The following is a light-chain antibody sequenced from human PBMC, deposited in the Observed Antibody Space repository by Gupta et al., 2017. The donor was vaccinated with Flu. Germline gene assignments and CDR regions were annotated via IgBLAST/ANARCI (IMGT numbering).Light chain of an antibody. J-gene: IGLJ3*02. V-gene: IGLV2-14*01. CDR2: EVS. CDR3: SSYTSSSTWV. CDR1: NSDVGSYNY. Sequence: QSALTRPASVSGSPGQSITISCTGTNSDVGSYNYVSWYQQHPGKAPKLMIYEVSNRPSGVSDRFSGSKSGNTAALTISGLQAEDEADYYCSSYTSSSTWVFGGGTKLTVL.